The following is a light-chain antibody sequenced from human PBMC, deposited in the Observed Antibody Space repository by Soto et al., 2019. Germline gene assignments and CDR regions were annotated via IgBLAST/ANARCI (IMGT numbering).Light chain of an antibody. J-gene: IGKJ4*01. CDR1: QSVSSSH. Sequence: EIVLTQSPGTLSLSPGERATLSCRASQSVSSSHLAWYQQKPGQAPRLLIYGASSRATGILDRFSGSGSGTDFTLNISRLEPEDFVVYYWQQYGSSPPLTFGGGTKVEIK. CDR2: GAS. V-gene: IGKV3-20*01. CDR3: QQYGSSPPLT.